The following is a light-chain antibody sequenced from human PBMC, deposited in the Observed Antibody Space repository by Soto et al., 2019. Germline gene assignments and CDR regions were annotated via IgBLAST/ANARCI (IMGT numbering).Light chain of an antibody. CDR1: QSVSSSY. V-gene: IGKV3-20*01. CDR2: GAS. CDR3: QQYGSSSLT. Sequence: IMLTQSPGALSLSTGERATLSCRASQSVSSSYLAWYQQKPGQAPRLLIYGASSRATGIPDRFSGSGSGTDFTLTISRLEPEDFAVYYCQQYGSSSLTFGGGTKVDIK. J-gene: IGKJ4*01.